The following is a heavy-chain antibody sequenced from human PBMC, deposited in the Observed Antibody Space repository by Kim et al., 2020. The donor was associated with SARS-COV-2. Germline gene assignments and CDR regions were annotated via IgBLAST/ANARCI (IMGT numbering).Heavy chain of an antibody. CDR2: IYPGDSDT. V-gene: IGHV5-51*01. J-gene: IGHJ4*02. CDR1: GYSFTSYW. D-gene: IGHD6-13*01. CDR3: ARHRVGMGRSSWYFDY. Sequence: GESLKISCKGSGYSFTSYWIGWVRQMPGKGLEWMGIIYPGDSDTRYSPSFQGQVTISADKSISTAYLQWSSLKASDTAMYYCARHRVGMGRSSWYFDYWGQGTLVTVSS.